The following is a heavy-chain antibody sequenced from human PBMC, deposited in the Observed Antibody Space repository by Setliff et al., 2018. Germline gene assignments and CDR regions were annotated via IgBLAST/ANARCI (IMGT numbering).Heavy chain of an antibody. CDR3: ARTYRSDTSCNDYYYYMDV. CDR2: MSDDGSPE. CDR1: GFTLSGYA. V-gene: IGHV3-30*01. D-gene: IGHD2-2*01. J-gene: IGHJ6*03. Sequence: GGSLRLSCAASGFTLSGYAMHWVRQAPGKGLEWVSVMSDDGSPENYADSVKGRFTISRDNSKNTLYLQMNSLRAEDTAVYYCARTYRSDTSCNDYYYYMDVWGKGTTVTVSS.